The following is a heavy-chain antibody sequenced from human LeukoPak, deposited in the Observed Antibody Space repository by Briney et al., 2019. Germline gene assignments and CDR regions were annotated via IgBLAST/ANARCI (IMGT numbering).Heavy chain of an antibody. J-gene: IGHJ4*02. CDR2: IDPNSGDT. CDR3: ARDLAYYYDSSGYFYRTPRFDY. Sequence: GASVKVSCKASGYTFTGYHMHWVRQAPGQGLEWMGWIDPNSGDTNYAQRFQGRVTMTRDTSITTAYMDLSRLRSDDTAVYYCARDLAYYYDSSGYFYRTPRFDYWGQGTLVTVSS. V-gene: IGHV1-2*02. D-gene: IGHD3-22*01. CDR1: GYTFTGYH.